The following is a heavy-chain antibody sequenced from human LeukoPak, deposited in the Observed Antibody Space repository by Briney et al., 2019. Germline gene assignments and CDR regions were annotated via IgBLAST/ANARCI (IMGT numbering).Heavy chain of an antibody. D-gene: IGHD5-18*01. Sequence: PSQTLSLTCTVSGGSISSGGYYWSWIRQPPGKGLEWIGYIYYSGSTNYNPSLKSRVTISVDTSKNQFSLKLSSVTAADTAVYYCARDGGYSYGYKYWGQGTLVTVSS. CDR3: ARDGGYSYGYKY. CDR1: GGSISSGGYY. V-gene: IGHV4-61*08. CDR2: IYYSGST. J-gene: IGHJ4*02.